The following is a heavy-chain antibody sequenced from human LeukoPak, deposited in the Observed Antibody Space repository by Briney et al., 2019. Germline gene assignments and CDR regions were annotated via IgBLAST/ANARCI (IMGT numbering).Heavy chain of an antibody. V-gene: IGHV3-53*01. CDR2: IYTIGTT. CDR3: ARGSGWLDY. CDR1: GFTVSNTF. D-gene: IGHD6-19*01. Sequence: GGSLRLSCAASGFTVSNTFMSWVRQAPGRGLEWVSVIYTIGTTYYADSVKGRFTISRDNSKNTLYLQMNSLRAEDTAVYYCARGSGWLDYWGQGTLVTVSS. J-gene: IGHJ4*02.